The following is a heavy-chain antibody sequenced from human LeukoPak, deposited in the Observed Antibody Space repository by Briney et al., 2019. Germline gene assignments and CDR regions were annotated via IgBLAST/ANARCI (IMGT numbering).Heavy chain of an antibody. CDR3: AREVLDSEREQLVLDFDY. Sequence: PGGSLRLSCAASEFTFGNFWMTWVRQAPGKGPEWVANIKEDGSDKYYVDSVKGRFTISRDNARTSLYLQMNSLRAEDTAVYYCAREVLDSEREQLVLDFDYWGQGTLVTVSS. V-gene: IGHV3-7*01. CDR1: EFTFGNFW. D-gene: IGHD6-6*01. CDR2: IKEDGSDK. J-gene: IGHJ4*02.